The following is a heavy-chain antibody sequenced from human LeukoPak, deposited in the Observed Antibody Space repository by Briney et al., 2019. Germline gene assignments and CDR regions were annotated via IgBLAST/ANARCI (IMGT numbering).Heavy chain of an antibody. CDR2: ISAYNGNT. CDR3: ARWGDYGDYGFGDYYGMDV. Sequence: ASVKVSCKASGYTFTSYGIIWVRQAPGQGLEWMGWISAYNGNTNYAQKLQGRVTMTTDTSTSTAYMELRSLRSDDTAVYYCARWGDYGDYGFGDYYGMDVWGQGTTVTVSS. J-gene: IGHJ6*02. D-gene: IGHD4-17*01. V-gene: IGHV1-18*01. CDR1: GYTFTSYG.